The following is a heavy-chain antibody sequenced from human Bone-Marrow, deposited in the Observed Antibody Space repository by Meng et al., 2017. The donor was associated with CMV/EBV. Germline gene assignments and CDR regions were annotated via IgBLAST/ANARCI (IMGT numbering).Heavy chain of an antibody. CDR2: IRFDVINK. D-gene: IGHD3-10*01. J-gene: IGHJ4*02. V-gene: IGHV3-30*02. CDR1: GFTFSSYD. CDR3: AKAGPNSFDY. Sequence: GESLKISCETSGFTFSSYDMHWVRQAPGKGLEWVTCIRFDVINKYYADSVQGRFTISRDNSRNTLYLQMNSLTTEDTAVYYCAKAGPNSFDYWGQGTLVTFSS.